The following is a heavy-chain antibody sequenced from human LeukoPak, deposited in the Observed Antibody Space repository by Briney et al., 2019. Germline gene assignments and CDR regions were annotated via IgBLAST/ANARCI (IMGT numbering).Heavy chain of an antibody. J-gene: IGHJ3*02. CDR1: GDSISSGDYY. CDR2: ISSSGST. V-gene: IGHV4-61*02. CDR3: ASSLQVDAFDI. Sequence: SQTLSLTCTVSGDSISSGDYYWSWIRQPAGKGLEWIGRISSSGSTNYNPSLKSRVTISVDTSKNQFSLKLSSVTAADTAVYFCASSLQVDAFDIWGQGTMVTVSS.